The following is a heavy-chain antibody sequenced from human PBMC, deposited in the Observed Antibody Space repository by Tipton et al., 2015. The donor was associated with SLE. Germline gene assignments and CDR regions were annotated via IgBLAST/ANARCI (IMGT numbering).Heavy chain of an antibody. CDR2: INHGGST. CDR1: GDSITSDIYY. V-gene: IGHV4-39*07. CDR3: VRGHPHIVVLIGGGWFDP. J-gene: IGHJ5*02. Sequence: TLSLTCFVSGDSITSDIYYWGWIRQPPGKGLEWIGEINHGGSTNYNPSLKSRVTISEDTSKNQFSLKLTSVTAADTAIYCCVRGHPHIVVLIGGGWFDPWGQGTRVTVSS. D-gene: IGHD2-21*01.